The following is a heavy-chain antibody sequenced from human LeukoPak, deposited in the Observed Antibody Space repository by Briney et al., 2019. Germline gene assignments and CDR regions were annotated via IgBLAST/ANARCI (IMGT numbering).Heavy chain of an antibody. CDR2: INHSGST. V-gene: IGHV4-30-2*01. D-gene: IGHD6-13*01. Sequence: SETLSLTCAVSGGSISSGGYSWSWIRQPPGKGLEWIGEINHSGSTNYNPSLKSRVTISVDTSKNQFSLKLSSVTAADTAVYYCARRPRIAAAGFDYWGQGTLVTVSS. CDR1: GGSISSGGYS. J-gene: IGHJ4*02. CDR3: ARRPRIAAAGFDY.